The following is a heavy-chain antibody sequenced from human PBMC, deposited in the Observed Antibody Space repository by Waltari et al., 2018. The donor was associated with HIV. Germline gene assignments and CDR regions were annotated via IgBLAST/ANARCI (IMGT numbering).Heavy chain of an antibody. D-gene: IGHD2-21*02. CDR2: SYYSGGT. Sequence: QLQLQESGPGLVKPSETLSLPCTVSGGSISSSSYYWGWIRQPPGKGLEWIGSSYYSGGTYYNPSLKSRVTISVDTSKNQFSLKLSSVTAADTAVYYCARRGGVVTAIPGWFDPWGQGTLVTVSS. CDR1: GGSISSSSYY. CDR3: ARRGGVVTAIPGWFDP. V-gene: IGHV4-39*01. J-gene: IGHJ5*02.